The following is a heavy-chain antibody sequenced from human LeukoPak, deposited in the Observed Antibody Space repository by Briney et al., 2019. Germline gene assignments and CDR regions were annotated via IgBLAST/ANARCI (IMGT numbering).Heavy chain of an antibody. CDR1: GGTFSSYA. CDR2: INPSGGST. CDR3: ARVEWEELSAFDI. D-gene: IGHD1-26*01. Sequence: ASVKVSCKASGGTFSSYAISWVRQAPGQGLEWMGIINPSGGSTSYAQKFQGRVTMTRDTSTSTVYMELSSLRSEDTAVYYCARVEWEELSAFDIWGQGTMVTVSS. J-gene: IGHJ3*02. V-gene: IGHV1-46*01.